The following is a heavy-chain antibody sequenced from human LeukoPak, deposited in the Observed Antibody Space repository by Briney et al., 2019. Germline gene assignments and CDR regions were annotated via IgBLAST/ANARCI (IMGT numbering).Heavy chain of an antibody. D-gene: IGHD2-2*01. V-gene: IGHV1-69*04. Sequence: SVTVSCTASGGTFSSSAITWVRQAPGQRLEWMGRIIHALNITTYAQQFRGRVMITAATSTRTVYMQLSSLTSDETAVYYSAQDQVRAAPAPYGLEVWGQGTTVIVTS. CDR1: GGTFSSSA. J-gene: IGHJ6*02. CDR2: IIHALNIT. CDR3: AQDQVRAAPAPYGLEV.